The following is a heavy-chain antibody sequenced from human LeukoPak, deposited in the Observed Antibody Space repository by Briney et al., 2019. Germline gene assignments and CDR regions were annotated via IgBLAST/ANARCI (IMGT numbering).Heavy chain of an antibody. CDR2: ISGSGGST. D-gene: IGHD5-18*01. V-gene: IGHV3-23*01. Sequence: PGGSLRLSCAASGFTFSSYAMSWVRQAPGKGLEWVSAISGSGGSTYYADSVKGRFTISRDNSKNTLYLQMNSLRAEDTAVYYCAKDAGGVYSYGQSAGAFDIWGQGTMVTVSS. J-gene: IGHJ3*02. CDR1: GFTFSSYA. CDR3: AKDAGGVYSYGQSAGAFDI.